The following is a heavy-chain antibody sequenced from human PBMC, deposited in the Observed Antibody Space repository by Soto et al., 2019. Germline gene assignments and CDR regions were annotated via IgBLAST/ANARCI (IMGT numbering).Heavy chain of an antibody. CDR3: AGSPNYVFWGGEPYYNYIDL. CDR1: GGPASSGSHY. Sequence: SETLSLTCTVPGGPASSGSHYRSWIRPSPGTGLEWIGYIYNSGITKYNPTLTSRVTISVDTSKIHFSLGPISVTAADTAVYFCAGSPNYVFWGGEPYYNYIDLFGPGTPVTVSS. D-gene: IGHD3-3*01. J-gene: IGHJ6*02. CDR2: IYNSGIT. V-gene: IGHV4-61*01.